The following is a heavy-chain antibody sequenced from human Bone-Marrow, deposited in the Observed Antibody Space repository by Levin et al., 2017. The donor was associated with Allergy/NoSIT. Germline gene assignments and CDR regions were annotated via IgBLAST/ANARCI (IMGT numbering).Heavy chain of an antibody. J-gene: IGHJ4*01. Sequence: HPGGSLRLSCEVSGFTFKDYWMNWVRQAPGKGLEWVANINQGGSETSYVDSVKGRFTISRDDAKNSLFLQMHSLRAEDTALYYCVRGDNSGTWRPFDYWGHGTLVTVSS. CDR3: VRGDNSGTWRPFDY. CDR1: GFTFKDYW. V-gene: IGHV3-7*01. D-gene: IGHD6-13*01. CDR2: INQGGSET.